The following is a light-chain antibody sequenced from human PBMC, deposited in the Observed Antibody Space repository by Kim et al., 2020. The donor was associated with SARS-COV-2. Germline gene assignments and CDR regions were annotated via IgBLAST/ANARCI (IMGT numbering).Light chain of an antibody. Sequence: EIVLTQSPGTLSLSPGERATLSCRASQSVSSSYLAWYQQKPGQAPRLLIYGASSRATGIPDRFSGSGSGTDFTLTTSRLEPEDFAVYYCQQYGSSPVYTFGQGTKLEI. V-gene: IGKV3-20*01. CDR3: QQYGSSPVYT. CDR1: QSVSSSY. J-gene: IGKJ2*01. CDR2: GAS.